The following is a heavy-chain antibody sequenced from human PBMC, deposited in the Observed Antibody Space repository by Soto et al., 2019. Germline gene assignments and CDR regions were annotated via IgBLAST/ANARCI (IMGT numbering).Heavy chain of an antibody. CDR2: IIPIFGTA. CDR1: GGTFSSYA. J-gene: IGHJ5*02. V-gene: IGHV1-69*13. Sequence: ASVKVSCKASGGTFSSYAISWVRQAPGQGLEWMGGIIPIFGTANYAQKFQGRVTITADESTSTAYMELSSLRSEDTAVYYCARLRDGSGSYPPLNWFDPWGQGTLVTVSS. D-gene: IGHD3-10*01. CDR3: ARLRDGSGSYPPLNWFDP.